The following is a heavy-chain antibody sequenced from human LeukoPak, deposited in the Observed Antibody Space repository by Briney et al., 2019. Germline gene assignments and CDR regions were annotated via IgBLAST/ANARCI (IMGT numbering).Heavy chain of an antibody. D-gene: IGHD3-22*01. CDR1: GFTFSSYA. CDR2: ISYDGSNK. J-gene: IGHJ4*02. CDR3: ARDSHYYDSSGYYYGGGLDY. V-gene: IGHV3-30*04. Sequence: TGGSLRLSCAASGFTFSSYAMHWVRQAPGKGLEWVAVISYDGSNKYYADSVKGRFTMSRDNSKTTLYLQMNSLRAEDTAVYYCARDSHYYDSSGYYYGGGLDYWGQGTLVTVSS.